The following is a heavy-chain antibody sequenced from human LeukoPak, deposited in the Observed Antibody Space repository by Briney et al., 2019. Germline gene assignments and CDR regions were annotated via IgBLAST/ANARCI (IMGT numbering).Heavy chain of an antibody. CDR2: ISGSATRT. CDR1: GFTFSTFA. J-gene: IGHJ4*02. D-gene: IGHD3-10*01. CDR3: AKDDYSGSGSYYGRLGY. Sequence: PGGSLRLSCAASGFTFSTFAISWVRQAPGKGLEWVSTISGSATRTYYADSVKGRFTISRDNSKNTLYLQMHSLRAEDTAVYYCAKDDYSGSGSYYGRLGYWGQGTLVTVSS. V-gene: IGHV3-23*01.